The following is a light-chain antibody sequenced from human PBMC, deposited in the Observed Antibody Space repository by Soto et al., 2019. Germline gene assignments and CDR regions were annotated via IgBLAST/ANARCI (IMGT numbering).Light chain of an antibody. CDR1: QSVGTY. V-gene: IGKV3-11*01. Sequence: EIVLTQSPATLSLSPGERATLSCRASQSVGTYLVWYQQKPGQAPRFLIYDASKRAIGIPDRFSGSGSGTDITLIISRLEPGDSAVCFCQQRRAWPRVFGGGTRME. CDR3: QQRRAWPRV. J-gene: IGKJ4*01. CDR2: DAS.